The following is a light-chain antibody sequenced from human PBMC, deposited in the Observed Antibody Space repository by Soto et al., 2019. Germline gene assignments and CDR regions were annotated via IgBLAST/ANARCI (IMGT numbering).Light chain of an antibody. V-gene: IGLV1-44*01. CDR3: SAWDDSLNVV. J-gene: IGLJ2*01. Sequence: QSVLTQPHSASGTPGHRVTISCSGSSSNIGSNTVNWYQQLPGTAPKLLIYSNNQRPSGVPDRVSGSKSGTSASLAISGLQSEDEADYYCSAWDDSLNVVFGGGTKVTVL. CDR1: SSNIGSNT. CDR2: SNN.